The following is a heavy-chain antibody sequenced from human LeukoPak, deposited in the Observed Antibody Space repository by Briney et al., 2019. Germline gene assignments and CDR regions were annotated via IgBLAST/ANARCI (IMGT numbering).Heavy chain of an antibody. Sequence: GGSLRLSCAASGFTFSSYEMNWVRQAPGKGLEWVSYISTSGNVIYYADSVKGRFTISRDNAENSLYLQMNSLRAEDTAVYYCARDSKDGYRASGAFDIWGQGTMVTVSS. J-gene: IGHJ3*02. CDR2: ISTSGNVI. V-gene: IGHV3-48*03. CDR3: ARDSKDGYRASGAFDI. CDR1: GFTFSSYE. D-gene: IGHD5-24*01.